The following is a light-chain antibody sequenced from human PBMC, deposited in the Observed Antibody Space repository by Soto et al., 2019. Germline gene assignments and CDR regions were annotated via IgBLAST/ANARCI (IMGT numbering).Light chain of an antibody. V-gene: IGKV1-5*03. J-gene: IGKJ1*01. CDR3: QQYNSYPWT. CDR2: QAS. CDR1: QSIRSW. Sequence: DIQMTQSPSTLSASVGDRVTITCRASQSIRSWLAWYQQKPGKAPNLLIYQASNLKSGVPSRFRGSASGTESTLTIRSLQPDDFSTYYCQQYNSYPWTFGLGTKVEIQ.